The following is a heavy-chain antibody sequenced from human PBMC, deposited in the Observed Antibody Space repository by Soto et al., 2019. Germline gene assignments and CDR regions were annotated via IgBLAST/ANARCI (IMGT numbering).Heavy chain of an antibody. Sequence: PSETLSLTCTVSGGSIATSPYFWAWIRRPPGKGLEWIGSIDYRGTIYNNPSLKSRVTISVDTSKNHFSLKLDSVTAADTALYYCSRRAPEGFDPWGQGTLVTVSS. V-gene: IGHV4-39*02. CDR3: SRRAPEGFDP. CDR2: IDYRGTI. J-gene: IGHJ5*02. CDR1: GGSIATSPYF.